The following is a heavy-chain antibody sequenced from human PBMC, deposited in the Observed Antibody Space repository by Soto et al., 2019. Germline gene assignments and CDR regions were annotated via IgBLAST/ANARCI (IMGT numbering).Heavy chain of an antibody. V-gene: IGHV1-3*01. CDR3: ARERGAIAAAGTLDY. CDR2: INAGNGNT. D-gene: IGHD6-13*01. J-gene: IGHJ4*02. CDR1: GYTFTSYA. Sequence: GASVKVSCKASGYTFTSYAMHWVRQAPGQRLEWMGWINAGNGNTKYSQKFQGRVTITRDTSASTAYMELSSLRSEDTAVYYCARERGAIAAAGTLDYWGQGTLVTVSS.